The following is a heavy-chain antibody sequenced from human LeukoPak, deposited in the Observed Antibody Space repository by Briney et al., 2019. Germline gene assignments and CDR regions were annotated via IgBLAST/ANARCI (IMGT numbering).Heavy chain of an antibody. CDR1: GFIFSSYW. CDR2: INSDGSST. J-gene: IGHJ4*02. D-gene: IGHD1-26*01. CDR3: ARAIVGNDY. Sequence: PGGSLRLSCAASGFIFSSYWMHWIRQAPGKGLVWLSRINSDGSSTTYADSVKGRFTISRDNAKNTPYLQMNSLRAEDTAVYYCARAIVGNDYWGQGTLVTVSS. V-gene: IGHV3-74*01.